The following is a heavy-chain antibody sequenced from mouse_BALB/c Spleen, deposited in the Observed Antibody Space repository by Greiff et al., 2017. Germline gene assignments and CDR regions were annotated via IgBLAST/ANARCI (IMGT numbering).Heavy chain of an antibody. V-gene: IGHV1S56*01. CDR1: GYTFTSYY. J-gene: IGHJ4*01. CDR3: ARGGYYAMDY. CDR2: IYPGNVNT. Sequence: VMLVESGPELVKPGASVRISCKASGYTFTSYYIHWVKQRPGQGLEWIGWIYPGNVNTKYNEKFKGKATLTADKSSSTAYMQLSSLTSEDSAVYFCARGGYYAMDYWGQGTSVTVSS.